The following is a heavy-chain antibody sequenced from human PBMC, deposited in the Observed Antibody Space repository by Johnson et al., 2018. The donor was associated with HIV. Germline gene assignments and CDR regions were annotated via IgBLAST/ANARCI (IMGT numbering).Heavy chain of an antibody. CDR2: TSGNSGSI. V-gene: IGHV3-9*01. CDR1: GSTFDDYA. D-gene: IGHD5-18*01. CDR3: ARGKAWIQRWDDAFDI. J-gene: IGHJ3*02. Sequence: QLVESGGGVVQPGGSLRLSCAASGSTFDDYAMHWDRKAPGKGLAWVSGTSGNSGSIDYEDSVKGRLTISRDHAKNSLYLQINSLRAEDTSLYYCARGKAWIQRWDDAFDIWGQGTMVTVSS.